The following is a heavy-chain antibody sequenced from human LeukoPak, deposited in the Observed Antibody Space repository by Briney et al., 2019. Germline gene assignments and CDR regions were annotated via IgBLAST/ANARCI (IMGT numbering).Heavy chain of an antibody. V-gene: IGHV4-61*09. CDR1: GGSINRGTDY. CDR2: PFASGAT. J-gene: IGHJ3*02. CDR3: AKTWSGTFHI. Sequence: PSQTLSLTCTLSGGSINRGTDYGRSIRQPGGEGRGWFGQPFASGATNYSPSLKSRITKSVDTSKNQFSLSLTSVTTAVTDVYYCAKTWSGTFHIWGQGTMVTVSS. D-gene: IGHD2-15*01.